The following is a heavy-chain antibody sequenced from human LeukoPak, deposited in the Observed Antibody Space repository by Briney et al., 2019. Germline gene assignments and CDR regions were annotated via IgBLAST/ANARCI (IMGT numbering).Heavy chain of an antibody. Sequence: PGGSLRLSCAASGFTVSTYSMNWVRQAPGKGLEWVSYISSRSSTIYYADSVKGRFTISRDNAKNSLYLQMNSLRAEDTAVYYCARGGPGYGYEYWGQGTLVTVSS. CDR3: ARGGPGYGYEY. CDR1: GFTVSTYS. V-gene: IGHV3-48*04. J-gene: IGHJ4*02. CDR2: ISSRSSTI. D-gene: IGHD4-17*01.